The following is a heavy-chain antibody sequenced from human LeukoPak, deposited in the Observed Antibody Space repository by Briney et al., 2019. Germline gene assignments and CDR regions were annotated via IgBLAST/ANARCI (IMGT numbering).Heavy chain of an antibody. CDR1: GGSFSGYY. J-gene: IGHJ4*02. CDR3: ARGPTYYYGSGSYYSFFDY. V-gene: IGHV4-34*01. CDR2: INHSGST. D-gene: IGHD3-10*01. Sequence: PSETLSLTCAVYGGSFSGYYWSWIRQPPGKGLEWIGEINHSGSTNYNPSLKSRVTISVDTSKNQFSLKLSSVTAADTAVCYCARGPTYYYGSGSYYSFFDYWGQGTLVTVSS.